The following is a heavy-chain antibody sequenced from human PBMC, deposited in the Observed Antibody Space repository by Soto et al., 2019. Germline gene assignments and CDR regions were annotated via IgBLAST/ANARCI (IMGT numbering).Heavy chain of an antibody. Sequence: PSETLSLTCAVYGGSFSGYYWSWIRQPPGKGLEWIGEINHSGSTNYNPSLKSRVTISVDTSKNQFSLKLSSVTAADTAVYYCARGGVSSTSCYGDYWGQGTLVTVSS. CDR3: ARGGVSSTSCYGDY. V-gene: IGHV4-34*01. CDR1: GGSFSGYY. D-gene: IGHD2-2*01. J-gene: IGHJ4*02. CDR2: INHSGST.